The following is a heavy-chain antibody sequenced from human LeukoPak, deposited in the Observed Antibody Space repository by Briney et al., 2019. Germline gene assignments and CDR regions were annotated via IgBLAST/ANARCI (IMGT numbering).Heavy chain of an antibody. J-gene: IGHJ3*02. D-gene: IGHD2-2*01. V-gene: IGHV3-30-3*01. CDR1: GFTFSSYA. Sequence: GGSLRLSCAASGFTFSSYAMHWVRQAPGKGLEWVAVISYDGSNKYYADSVKGRFTISRDNSKNTLYLQMNSLRAEDTAVYYCASSTSFYDAFDIWGQGTMVTVSS. CDR2: ISYDGSNK. CDR3: ASSTSFYDAFDI.